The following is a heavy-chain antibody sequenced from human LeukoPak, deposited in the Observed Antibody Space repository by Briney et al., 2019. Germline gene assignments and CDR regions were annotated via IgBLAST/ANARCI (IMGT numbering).Heavy chain of an antibody. CDR1: GYTFTSYG. CDR2: SSGYNDNT. CDR3: ARIRKPYGSGIDYFDY. D-gene: IGHD3-10*01. J-gene: IGHJ4*02. Sequence: GASVKVSCKASGYTFTSYGISWVRQAPGQGLEWMGWSSGYNDNTNYAQKFQGRVTMTTDTSTSTAYMELRSLRSDDTAVYYCARIRKPYGSGIDYFDYWGQGTLVTVSS. V-gene: IGHV1-18*01.